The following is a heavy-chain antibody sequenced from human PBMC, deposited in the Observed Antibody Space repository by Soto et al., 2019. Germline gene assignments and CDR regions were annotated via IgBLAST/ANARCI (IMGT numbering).Heavy chain of an antibody. CDR1: GGTFSSYT. CDR3: ASRRYYYDSSGYSTFDY. Sequence: QVQLVQSGAEVKKPGSSVKVSCKASGGTFSSYTISWVRQAPGQGLEWMGRIIPILGIANYAQKFQGRVTITADKSTSKAYMELRSLRSEDTAVYFCASRRYYYDSSGYSTFDYWGQGTLVTVSS. CDR2: IIPILGIA. D-gene: IGHD3-22*01. V-gene: IGHV1-69*02. J-gene: IGHJ4*02.